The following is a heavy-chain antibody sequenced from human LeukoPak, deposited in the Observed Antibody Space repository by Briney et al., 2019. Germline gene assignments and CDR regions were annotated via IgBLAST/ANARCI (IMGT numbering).Heavy chain of an antibody. D-gene: IGHD5-12*01. V-gene: IGHV3-21*01. Sequence: GGSLRLSCAASGFTFSSYSMNWVRQAPGKGLEWVSSISSSSSYIYYADSVKGRFTISRDNAKNSLYLQMNSLRAEDTAVYYCAKGQRIRVGGYDLGLEVWGQG. J-gene: IGHJ6*01. CDR2: ISSSSSYI. CDR1: GFTFSSYS. CDR3: AKGQRIRVGGYDLGLEV.